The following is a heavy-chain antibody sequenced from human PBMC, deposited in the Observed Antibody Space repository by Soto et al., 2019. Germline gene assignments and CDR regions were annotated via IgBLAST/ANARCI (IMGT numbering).Heavy chain of an antibody. CDR1: GFTFSSYA. CDR3: AAPYGDYDQNAFDI. D-gene: IGHD4-17*01. J-gene: IGHJ3*02. CDR2: ISGSGGST. V-gene: IGHV3-23*01. Sequence: EVQLLESGGGLVQPGGSLRLSCAASGFTFSSYAMNWVRQAPGKGLEWVSAISGSGGSTYYAASVKGRFTISRDNSKNTLYLQMNSLIAEDTAVYYCAAPYGDYDQNAFDIWGQRTMVTVSS.